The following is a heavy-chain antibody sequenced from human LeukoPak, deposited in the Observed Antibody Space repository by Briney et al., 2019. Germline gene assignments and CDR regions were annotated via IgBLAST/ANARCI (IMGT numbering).Heavy chain of an antibody. J-gene: IGHJ5*02. V-gene: IGHV3-33*01. Sequence: GRSLRLSCAASGFTFSSYGMHWVRQAPGKGLEWVAVIWYDGSNKYYADSVKGRFTISRDNSKNTLYLQMNSLRAEDTAVYYCARGKVTGTTGPWGQGTLVTVSS. D-gene: IGHD1-7*01. CDR3: ARGKVTGTTGP. CDR2: IWYDGSNK. CDR1: GFTFSSYG.